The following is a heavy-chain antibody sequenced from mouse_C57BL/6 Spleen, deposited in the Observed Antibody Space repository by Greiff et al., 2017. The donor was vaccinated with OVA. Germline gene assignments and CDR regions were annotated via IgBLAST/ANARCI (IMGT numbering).Heavy chain of an antibody. CDR3: ARFLDDAMDY. CDR1: GYTFTSYW. J-gene: IGHJ4*01. Sequence: QVQLKQPGAELVKPGASVKLSCKASGYTFTSYWMHWVKQRPGQGLEWIGMIHPNSGSTNYNEKFKSKATLTVDKSSSTAYMQLSSLTSEDSAVYYCARFLDDAMDYWGQGTSVTVSS. CDR2: IHPNSGST. V-gene: IGHV1-64*01.